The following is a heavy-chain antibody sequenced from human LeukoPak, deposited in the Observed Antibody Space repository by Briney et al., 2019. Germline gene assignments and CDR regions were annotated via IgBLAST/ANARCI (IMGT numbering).Heavy chain of an antibody. CDR2: IKQDESDK. V-gene: IGHV3-7*01. D-gene: IGHD2-15*01. J-gene: IGHJ3*02. Sequence: AESLTLSCVASEFIVSNYWMSWVRQAPGKGLEWVANIKQDESDKEYVASVKGRFTISRDNAKNSLYLQMNSLRAEDTAVYYCSRDPYSSGGYGAFDMWGQGTMVTVSS. CDR1: EFIVSNYW. CDR3: SRDPYSSGGYGAFDM.